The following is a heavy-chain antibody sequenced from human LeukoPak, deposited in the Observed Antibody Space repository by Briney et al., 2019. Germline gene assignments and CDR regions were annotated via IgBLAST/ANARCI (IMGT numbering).Heavy chain of an antibody. J-gene: IGHJ4*02. D-gene: IGHD3-10*01. CDR2: INHSGST. Sequence: SETLSLTCAVYGGSFSGYYWSWIRQPPGKGLEWIGEINHSGSTNYNPSLKSRVTISVDTSKNQFSLKLSSVTAADTAVYYCARTGYYYGSGSYYNGFDYWGQGTPVTVSS. V-gene: IGHV4-34*01. CDR3: ARTGYYYGSGSYYNGFDY. CDR1: GGSFSGYY.